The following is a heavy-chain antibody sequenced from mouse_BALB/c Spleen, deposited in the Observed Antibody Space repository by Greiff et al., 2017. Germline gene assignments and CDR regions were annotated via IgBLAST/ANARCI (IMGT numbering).Heavy chain of an antibody. CDR2: IWAGGST. CDR3: ARDRGYDAMDY. V-gene: IGHV2-9*02. J-gene: IGHJ4*01. D-gene: IGHD3-1*01. CDR1: GFSLTSYG. Sequence: VKLMESGPGLVAPSQSLSITCTVSGFSLTSYGVHWVRQPPGKGLEWLGVIWAGGSTNYNSALMSRLSISKDNSKSQVFLKMNSLQTDDTAMYYCARDRGYDAMDYWGQGTSVTVSS.